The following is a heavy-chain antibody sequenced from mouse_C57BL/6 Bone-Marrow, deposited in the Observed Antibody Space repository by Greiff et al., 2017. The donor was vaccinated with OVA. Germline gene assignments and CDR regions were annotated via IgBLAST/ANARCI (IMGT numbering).Heavy chain of an antibody. CDR2: ISYDGSN. J-gene: IGHJ2*01. CDR1: GYSITSGYY. Sequence: EVQLQESGPGLVKPSQSLSLTCSVTGYSITSGYYWNWIRQFPGNKLEWMGYISYDGSNNYNPSLKNRISITRDTSKNQFFLKLNSVTTEDTATYYCAREPYWGQGTTLTVSS. CDR3: AREPY. V-gene: IGHV3-6*01.